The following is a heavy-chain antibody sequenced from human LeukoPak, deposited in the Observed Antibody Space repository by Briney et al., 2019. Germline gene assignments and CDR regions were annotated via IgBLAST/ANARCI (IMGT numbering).Heavy chain of an antibody. CDR2: ITWDGITT. CDR1: RFAFDDYA. D-gene: IGHD3-3*01. CDR3: GRSGHYGIDL. J-gene: IGHJ3*01. Sequence: HPGGSLRLSCVASRFAFDDYAMDWVRQPPGKGLEWVSFITWDGITTSYVDSVKGRFTISRDNSKNSLYLQLDSLRVEDSALYYCGRSGHYGIDLWGQGTMVTVSS. V-gene: IGHV3-43D*04.